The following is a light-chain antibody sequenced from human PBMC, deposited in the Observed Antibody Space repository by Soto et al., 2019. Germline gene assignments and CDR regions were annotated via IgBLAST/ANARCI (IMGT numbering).Light chain of an antibody. Sequence: QSALTQPASVSGSPGQSITISCTGSNSDIGKYDIVSWYQQHPGKVPKFLIYEVNKRPSGVSHRFSGSKSANTASLTISGLQAEDEADYYCCSYTATESVVFGGGTKVTVL. V-gene: IGLV2-23*02. J-gene: IGLJ2*01. CDR3: CSYTATESVV. CDR2: EVN. CDR1: NSDIGKYDI.